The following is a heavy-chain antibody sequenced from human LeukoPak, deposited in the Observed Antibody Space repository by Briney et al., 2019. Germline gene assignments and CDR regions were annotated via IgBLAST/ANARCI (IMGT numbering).Heavy chain of an antibody. CDR3: AKVDGYCSGGSCYHYYYYMDV. CDR1: GFTFSSYG. Sequence: PGRSLRLSCAASGFTFSSYGMHWVRQAPGKGLEWVAVIWYDGSNKYYADSMKGRFTISRDNSKNTLYLQMNSLRAEDTAVYYCAKVDGYCSGGSCYHYYYYMDVWGKGTTVTVSS. V-gene: IGHV3-33*06. CDR2: IWYDGSNK. D-gene: IGHD2-15*01. J-gene: IGHJ6*03.